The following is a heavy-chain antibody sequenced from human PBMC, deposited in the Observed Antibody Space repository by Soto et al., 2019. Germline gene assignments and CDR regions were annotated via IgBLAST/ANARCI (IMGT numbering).Heavy chain of an antibody. J-gene: IGHJ4*02. D-gene: IGHD1-1*01. V-gene: IGHV3-33*01. Sequence: QVQLVESGGGVVQPGESLRLSCAASGFMFSNHGMHWVRQAPGKGLEWVAVIWSDGNNKYYADSVKGRITISRDNSKTTVYLQMNSLRAEDTAVYYCVRGDNWNDEASDYWGQGTLVTVSS. CDR2: IWSDGNNK. CDR3: VRGDNWNDEASDY. CDR1: GFMFSNHG.